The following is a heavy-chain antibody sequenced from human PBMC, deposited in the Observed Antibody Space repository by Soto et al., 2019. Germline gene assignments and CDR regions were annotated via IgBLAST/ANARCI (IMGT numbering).Heavy chain of an antibody. CDR2: INHSGST. CDR1: GGSFSDYY. CDR3: ARGRSRRYYDSSGYYPL. D-gene: IGHD3-22*01. Sequence: SETLSLTCAVYGGSFSDYYWSWICQPPGKGLEWIGEINHSGSTNYNPSLKSRVTISVDTSKNQFSLKLSSVTAADTAVYYCARGRSRRYYDSSGYYPLWGQGTLVTVSS. V-gene: IGHV4-34*01. J-gene: IGHJ4*02.